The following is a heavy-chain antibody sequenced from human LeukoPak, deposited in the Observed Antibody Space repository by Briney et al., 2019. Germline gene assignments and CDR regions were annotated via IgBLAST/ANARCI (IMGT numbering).Heavy chain of an antibody. D-gene: IGHD6-25*01. Sequence: GASVKVSCKASGGTFSSYAISWVRQAPGQGLEWMGRIIPILGIANYAQKFQGRVTITADKSTSTAYMELSSLRSEDTAVYYCARGCCHVDAAGGFDPWGQGTLVTVSS. CDR2: IIPILGIA. J-gene: IGHJ5*02. CDR1: GGTFSSYA. CDR3: ARGCCHVDAAGGFDP. V-gene: IGHV1-69*04.